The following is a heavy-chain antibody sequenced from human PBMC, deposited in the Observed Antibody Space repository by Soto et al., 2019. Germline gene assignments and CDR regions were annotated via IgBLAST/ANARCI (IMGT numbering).Heavy chain of an antibody. D-gene: IGHD5-12*01. CDR2: IYYSGST. Sequence: SETLSLTCPVSGGSISSGDYYWSWIRQPPGKGLEWIGYIYYSGSTYYNPSLKSRVTISVDTSKNQFSLKLSSVTAADTAVYYCARDYRVNGYSGYDYGYYFDYWGQGTLVTVSS. V-gene: IGHV4-30-4*01. CDR3: ARDYRVNGYSGYDYGYYFDY. CDR1: GGSISSGDYY. J-gene: IGHJ4*02.